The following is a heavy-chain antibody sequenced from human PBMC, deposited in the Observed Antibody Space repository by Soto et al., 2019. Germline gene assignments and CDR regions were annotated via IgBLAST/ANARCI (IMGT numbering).Heavy chain of an antibody. CDR2: IIPIPDIT. CDR3: ARDRITTRGDAFDL. Sequence: QVQLVQSGAEVRKPGSSVKVSCKAPGGTFSTYIISWVRQAPGQGLEWMGRIIPIPDITNYAQKFQGRVTVTADRSTSTAYMELTSLKCEDTAVYCCARDRITTRGDAFDLWGQGTMVTVSS. V-gene: IGHV1-69*08. J-gene: IGHJ3*01. D-gene: IGHD3-3*01. CDR1: GGTFSTYI.